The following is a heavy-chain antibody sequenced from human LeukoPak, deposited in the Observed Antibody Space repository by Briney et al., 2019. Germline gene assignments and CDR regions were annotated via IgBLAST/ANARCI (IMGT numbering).Heavy chain of an antibody. CDR3: AKDWMQWPASPDY. Sequence: GGSLRLSCATSGFTFSSYAMSWVRQAPGKGLEWVSAISGSGGSTYYADSVKGRFTISRDNSKNTLYLQMNSLRAEDTAVYYCAKDWMQWPASPDYWGQGTLVTVSS. D-gene: IGHD6-19*01. CDR2: ISGSGGST. J-gene: IGHJ4*02. V-gene: IGHV3-23*01. CDR1: GFTFSSYA.